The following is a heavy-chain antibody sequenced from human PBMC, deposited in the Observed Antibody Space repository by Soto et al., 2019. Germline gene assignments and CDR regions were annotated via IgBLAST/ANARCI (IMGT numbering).Heavy chain of an antibody. V-gene: IGHV1-3*01. J-gene: IGHJ4*02. D-gene: IGHD5-18*01. CDR3: ARDPEYSYGYN. CDR2: INAGNGNT. Sequence: ASVKVSCKASGYTFNSYAMNWVRQAPGQRLEWMGWINAGNGNTKYSQKFQGRVTITRDTSASTAYMELSSLRSEDTAVYYCARDPEYSYGYNWSQGTLVTVSS. CDR1: GYTFNSYA.